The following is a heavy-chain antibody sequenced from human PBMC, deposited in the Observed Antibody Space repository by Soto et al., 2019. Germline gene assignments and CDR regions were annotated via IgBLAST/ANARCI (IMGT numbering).Heavy chain of an antibody. CDR3: ARTRAPNL. V-gene: IGHV3-7*01. CDR1: GFTFSSYY. Sequence: GGSLRLSCTGSGFTFSSYYMNWVRQAPGKGLEWVANIKPDGSDKYYVDSVNGRFTISRDNAKNSLYLQMNSLRVEDTAVYYCARTRAPNLWGPGTLVTVS. CDR2: IKPDGSDK. J-gene: IGHJ4*02.